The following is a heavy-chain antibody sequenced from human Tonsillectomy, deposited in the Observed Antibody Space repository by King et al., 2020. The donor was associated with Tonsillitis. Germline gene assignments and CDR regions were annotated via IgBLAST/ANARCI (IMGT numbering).Heavy chain of an antibody. D-gene: IGHD1-26*01. Sequence: VQLVESGGDLVQPGGSLRLSCAAAEFIFSSFAMNWVRQAPGKGLEWVSSISGSGDSTFYADSVKGRFTISRDNSRNTLYLQMNSLRDEDAAVYYCAKGPTRAVGFTYSARYYYYMDVWGKGTTVTVSS. CDR3: AKGPTRAVGFTYSARYYYYMDV. J-gene: IGHJ6*03. CDR2: ISGSGDST. CDR1: EFIFSSFA. V-gene: IGHV3-23*04.